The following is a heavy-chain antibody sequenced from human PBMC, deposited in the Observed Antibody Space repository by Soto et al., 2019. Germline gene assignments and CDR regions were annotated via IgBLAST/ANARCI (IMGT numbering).Heavy chain of an antibody. CDR1: GFTFSSYV. Sequence: GGSLRLSCAASGFTFSSYVMSWVRQAPGKGLEWVSVISYNGSNKYYADSVKGRFTISRDNSKNTLYLQMNSLRAEDTAVYYCAKVLKRIAAAGRYYYYYYGMDVWGQGTTVTVSS. D-gene: IGHD6-13*01. CDR3: AKVLKRIAAAGRYYYYYYGMDV. V-gene: IGHV3-30*18. J-gene: IGHJ6*02. CDR2: ISYNGSNK.